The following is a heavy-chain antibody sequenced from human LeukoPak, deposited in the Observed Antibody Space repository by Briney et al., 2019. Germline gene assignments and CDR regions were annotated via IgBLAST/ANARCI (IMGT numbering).Heavy chain of an antibody. D-gene: IGHD4-23*01. Sequence: PSETLSLTCSVSGGSISSTRYYWGWIRQPPGKGLEWIGSIYYSGSTNYNPSLYSRVTISLDTSKNQFSLKLSSVTAADTAVYFCARSGTRSGGAFDIWGQGTMVTVSS. CDR2: IYYSGST. CDR1: GGSISSTRYY. J-gene: IGHJ3*02. V-gene: IGHV4-39*07. CDR3: ARSGTRSGGAFDI.